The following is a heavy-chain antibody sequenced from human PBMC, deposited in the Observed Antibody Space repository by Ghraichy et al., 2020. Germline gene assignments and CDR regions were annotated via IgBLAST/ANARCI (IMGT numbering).Heavy chain of an antibody. CDR2: ISDSGTI. CDR3: ARDNRYGVVP. D-gene: IGHD3-3*01. V-gene: IGHV4-31*03. CDR1: GGSISSGGYY. Sequence: SETLSLTCTVSGGSISSGGYYWSWIRQHPGKGLEWIGYISDSGTIDYNPSLKSRVTISADTSKNQFSLNMNSVTAADTAVYYCARDNRYGVVPWGQGTLVTVSS. J-gene: IGHJ5*02.